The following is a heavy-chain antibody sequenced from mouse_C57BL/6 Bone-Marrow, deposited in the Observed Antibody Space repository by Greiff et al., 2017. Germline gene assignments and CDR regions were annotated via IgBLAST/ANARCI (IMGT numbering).Heavy chain of an antibody. CDR1: GYTFTSYW. CDR3: ASDGYDDYAMDY. D-gene: IGHD2-2*01. Sequence: QVQLQQPGAELVMPGASVKLSCKASGYTFTSYWMHWVKQRPGQGLEWIGEIDPSDSYTTYNQKFKGKSTLTVDTSSSTAYLQLSSLASEDSAVYYSASDGYDDYAMDYWGQGTSVTVSS. J-gene: IGHJ4*01. V-gene: IGHV1-69*01. CDR2: IDPSDSYT.